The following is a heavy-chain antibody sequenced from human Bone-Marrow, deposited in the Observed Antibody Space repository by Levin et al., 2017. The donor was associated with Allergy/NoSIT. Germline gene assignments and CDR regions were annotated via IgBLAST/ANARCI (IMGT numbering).Heavy chain of an antibody. D-gene: IGHD3-22*01. CDR1: GFTFSSYA. CDR2: ISYDGSNK. V-gene: IGHV3-30-3*01. CDR3: ARDQGNKIVVLLDY. J-gene: IGHJ4*02. Sequence: GGSLRLSCAASGFTFSSYAMHWVRQAPGKGLEWVAVISYDGSNKYYADSVKGRFTISRDNSKNTLYLQMNSLRAEDTAVYYCARDQGNKIVVLLDYWGQGTLVTVSS.